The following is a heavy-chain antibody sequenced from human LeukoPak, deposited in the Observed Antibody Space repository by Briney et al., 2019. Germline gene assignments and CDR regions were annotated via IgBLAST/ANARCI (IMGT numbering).Heavy chain of an antibody. J-gene: IGHJ4*02. CDR3: ASTPGGTSAWAN. Sequence: LGESLKISCKGSGYSFTTHWIAWVRQMPGEGLECMGIINLADSDTRYRPTFQGQVTISVDKSINTAYLQWSSLKASDSAMYYCASTPGGTSAWANWGQGTLVTVSS. CDR2: INLADSDT. CDR1: GYSFTTHW. V-gene: IGHV5-51*01. D-gene: IGHD2-8*02.